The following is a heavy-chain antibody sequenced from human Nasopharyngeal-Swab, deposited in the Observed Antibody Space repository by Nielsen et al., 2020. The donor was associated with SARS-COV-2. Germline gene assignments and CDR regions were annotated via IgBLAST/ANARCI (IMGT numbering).Heavy chain of an antibody. CDR2: ISSSSSLI. Sequence: GGSLRLSCAASGFIFSASAIHWVRQAPGKGLEWVSSISSSSSLIYYADAVRGRFTISRDQTSLYLQMNRLRAEDTAVYYCGRAASSSDDYVGDYWGQGTLVTVSS. J-gene: IGHJ4*02. CDR1: GFIFSASA. V-gene: IGHV3-21*01. D-gene: IGHD3-10*02. CDR3: GRAASSSDDYVGDY.